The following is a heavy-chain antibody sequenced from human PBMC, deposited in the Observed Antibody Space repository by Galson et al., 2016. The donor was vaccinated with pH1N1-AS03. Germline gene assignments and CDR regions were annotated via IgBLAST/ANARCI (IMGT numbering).Heavy chain of an antibody. CDR1: GFRFIDYW. V-gene: IGHV3-7*03. CDR2: IDQDGSEK. CDR3: AKDSGRLTHYYYGMDV. D-gene: IGHD2-15*01. Sequence: SLRLSCAASGFRFIDYWMTWVRQAPGKGLEWVANIDQDGSEKYYMDSVEGRFTISRDNAKNALHLQMNSLRPEDTGLYYCAKDSGRLTHYYYGMDVWGQGTTVTVSS. J-gene: IGHJ6*02.